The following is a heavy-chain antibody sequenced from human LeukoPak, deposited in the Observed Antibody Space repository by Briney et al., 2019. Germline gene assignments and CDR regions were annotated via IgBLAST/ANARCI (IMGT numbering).Heavy chain of an antibody. Sequence: GGSLRLSCAASGFTFSTYAMNWVRQAPGKGLEWVSGIIGNAGRTYYADSVKGRFTISRDNSKNTLYLQMNSLRVEDTARYYCAKDYTPDGLYDLDYWGQGTQVTVSS. J-gene: IGHJ4*02. V-gene: IGHV3-23*01. D-gene: IGHD3-16*01. CDR1: GFTFSTYA. CDR3: AKDYTPDGLYDLDY. CDR2: IIGNAGRT.